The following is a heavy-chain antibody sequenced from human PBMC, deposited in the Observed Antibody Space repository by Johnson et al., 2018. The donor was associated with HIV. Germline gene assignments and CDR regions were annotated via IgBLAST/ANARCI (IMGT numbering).Heavy chain of an antibody. V-gene: IGHV3-30*18. Sequence: QMQLVESGGGVVQPGRSLRVSCAASGFTFTNYGMHWVRQAPGKGLQWVAVMSYDGSTTYYVDSVQGRFTISRDNSKNTLYLHMNSLRAEDTAVYYCAKDIGDGYNRWGAFDFWGQGTMVTVSS. CDR2: MSYDGSTT. CDR3: AKDIGDGYNRWGAFDF. J-gene: IGHJ3*01. CDR1: GFTFTNYG. D-gene: IGHD5-24*01.